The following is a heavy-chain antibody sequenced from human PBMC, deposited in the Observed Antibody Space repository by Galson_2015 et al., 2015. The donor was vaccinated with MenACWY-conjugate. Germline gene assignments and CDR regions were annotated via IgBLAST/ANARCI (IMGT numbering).Heavy chain of an antibody. CDR1: GFTFSNYW. CDR3: ATLNYFAMDV. CDR2: IKKDGSEE. J-gene: IGHJ6*02. V-gene: IGHV3-7*03. Sequence: SLRLSCAASGFTFSNYWMSWVRQAPGKGLEWVASIKKDGSEEYYVGSVKGRFTISRDNARSSLHLQLNSLRAEDTAVYYCATLNYFAMDVWGQGTTVTVSS.